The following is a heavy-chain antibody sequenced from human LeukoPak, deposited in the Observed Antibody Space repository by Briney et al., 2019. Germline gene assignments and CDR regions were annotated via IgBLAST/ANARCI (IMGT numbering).Heavy chain of an antibody. J-gene: IGHJ4*02. CDR1: GFTFSSYA. V-gene: IGHV3-23*01. D-gene: IGHD3-10*01. Sequence: GGSLRLSCAASGFTFSSYAMSWVRQAPGKGLEWVSAISGSGGSTYYADSVKGRFTISRDNSKNTLYLQMNSLRAEDTAVYYCAKDYYGSGSYYPLGYWGQGTLVTVSS. CDR3: AKDYYGSGSYYPLGY. CDR2: ISGSGGST.